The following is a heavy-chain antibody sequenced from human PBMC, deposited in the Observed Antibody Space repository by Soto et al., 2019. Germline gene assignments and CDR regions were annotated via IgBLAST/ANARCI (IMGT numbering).Heavy chain of an antibody. J-gene: IGHJ4*02. D-gene: IGHD1-1*01. CDR2: ISDDGSTT. CDR1: GFTFSAYW. Sequence: GGSLRLSCSVSGFTFSAYWMHWVRQVPGKGLTWVSRISDDGSTTTYSDSVKGRFVISRDNAKNSLYLEMNTLRADDSGLYYCARGPRVSSTGTGAHWGRGTLVTVSS. V-gene: IGHV3-74*01. CDR3: ARGPRVSSTGTGAH.